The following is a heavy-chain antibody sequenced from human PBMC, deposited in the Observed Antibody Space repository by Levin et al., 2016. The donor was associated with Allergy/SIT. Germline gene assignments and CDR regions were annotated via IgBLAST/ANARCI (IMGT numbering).Heavy chain of an antibody. J-gene: IGHJ4*02. Sequence: WIRQPPGKGLEWVSSISSSSSYIYYADSVKGRFTISRDNSKNTLYLQMNSLRAEDTAVYYCAREGEDSSSPGGWFDYWGQGTLVTVSS. D-gene: IGHD6-13*01. CDR3: AREGEDSSSPGGWFDY. CDR2: ISSSSSYI. V-gene: IGHV3-21*01.